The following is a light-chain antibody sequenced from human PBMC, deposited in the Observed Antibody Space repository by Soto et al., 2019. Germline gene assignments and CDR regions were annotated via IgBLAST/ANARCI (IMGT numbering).Light chain of an antibody. CDR3: AAWDDSRSGYV. V-gene: IGLV1-47*03. J-gene: IGLJ1*01. CDR1: SSNIGSNY. Sequence: QSVLTQPPSASGPPGQRVTISCSGSSSNIGSNYVYWYQQLPGTAPKLLIYRNNQRPSGVPYRFSGSKSGTSASLAISGLWSEDEADYYCAAWDDSRSGYVFVTGTKVTV. CDR2: RNN.